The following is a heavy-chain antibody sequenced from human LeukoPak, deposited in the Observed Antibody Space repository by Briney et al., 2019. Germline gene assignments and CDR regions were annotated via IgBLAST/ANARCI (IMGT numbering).Heavy chain of an antibody. Sequence: SETLSLTCTVSGGSISGYYWSWIRQPAGKGLEWIGRIYSSGKTNYNPSLKSRVTMSVDTSNNQLSLMMTSVTAADTAVFYCARTPQGDNYFDYWGQGHLVTVSS. CDR2: IYSSGKT. D-gene: IGHD3-9*01. CDR3: ARTPQGDNYFDY. V-gene: IGHV4-4*07. J-gene: IGHJ4*02. CDR1: GGSISGYY.